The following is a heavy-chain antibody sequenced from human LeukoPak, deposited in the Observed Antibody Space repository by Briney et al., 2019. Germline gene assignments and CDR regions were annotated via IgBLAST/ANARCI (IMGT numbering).Heavy chain of an antibody. CDR1: GLTFSTYG. CDR2: IRYDGSIK. V-gene: IGHV3-30*02. CDR3: ARGVVAPAGNGAFDI. D-gene: IGHD6-13*01. Sequence: GGSLRLSCAASGLTFSTYGMHWVRQAPGKGLEWVAFIRYDGSIKYYADSVKGRFTISRDNSKNTLYLQVNSLRAEDTAVYYCARGVVAPAGNGAFDIWGQGTMVTVSS. J-gene: IGHJ3*02.